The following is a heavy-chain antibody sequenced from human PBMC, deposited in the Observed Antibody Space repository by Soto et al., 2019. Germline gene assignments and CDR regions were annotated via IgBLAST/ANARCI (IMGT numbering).Heavy chain of an antibody. CDR3: ARGYDSSGFDY. CDR2: IYYSGST. Sequence: QVQLQESGPGLVKPSQTLSLTCTVSGGSISSGGYYWSWIRQHPGKGLEWIGYIYYSGSTYYNPSLKSXXTXSXXTSKNQFSLKLSSVTAADTAVYYCARGYDSSGFDYWGQGTLVTVSS. CDR1: GGSISSGGYY. V-gene: IGHV4-31*03. J-gene: IGHJ4*02. D-gene: IGHD3-22*01.